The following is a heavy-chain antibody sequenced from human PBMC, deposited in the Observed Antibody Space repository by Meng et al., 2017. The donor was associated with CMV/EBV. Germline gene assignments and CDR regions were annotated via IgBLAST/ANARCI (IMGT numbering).Heavy chain of an antibody. CDR3: ARALPGGWFDP. CDR2: IYYSGST. D-gene: IGHD1-14*01. J-gene: IGHJ5*02. CDR1: GGSISSYY. V-gene: IGHV4-59*01. Sequence: SETLSLTCTVSGGSISSYYWSWIRQPPGKGLEWIGYIYYSGSTNYNPSLKSRVTILVDTSKNQLSLKLSSVTAADTDVYYCARALPGGWFDPWGQGTLVTVSS.